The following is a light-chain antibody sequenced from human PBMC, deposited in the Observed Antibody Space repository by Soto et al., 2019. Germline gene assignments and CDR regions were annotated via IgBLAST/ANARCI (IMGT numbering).Light chain of an antibody. CDR2: KAS. CDR1: KRISSW. J-gene: IGKJ2*01. Sequence: DIQMTQSPSTLSASVGDRVTITCRASKRISSWLAWYQQKPGKPPKLLIYKASSLKSGVQARFRGCGSGTEVTLTVRSMQPHDSATSYCQPYNSRYTVGQVPNLEMK. CDR3: QPYNSRYT. V-gene: IGKV1-5*03.